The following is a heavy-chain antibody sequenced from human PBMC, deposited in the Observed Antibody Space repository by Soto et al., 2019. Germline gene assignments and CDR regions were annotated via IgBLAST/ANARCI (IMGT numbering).Heavy chain of an antibody. Sequence: QVQLQESGPGLVKPSETLSLTCTVSGGSISSYYWSWIRQPPGKGLEWIGYIYYSGSTNYNPSLKSRVTRTVDKSKNQFSLRLSSVTAADTAVYYCARDITGGMDVWGQGTTVTVSS. CDR1: GGSISSYY. D-gene: IGHD3-3*01. J-gene: IGHJ6*02. CDR2: IYYSGST. V-gene: IGHV4-59*01. CDR3: ARDITGGMDV.